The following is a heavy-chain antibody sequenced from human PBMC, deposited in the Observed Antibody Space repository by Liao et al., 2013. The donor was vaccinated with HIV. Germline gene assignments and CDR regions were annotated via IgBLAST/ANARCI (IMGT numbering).Heavy chain of an antibody. CDR2: IYHTGNT. CDR3: ARHAQGHDVFDI. J-gene: IGHJ3*02. Sequence: QLQLQESGPGLVKPSETLSLTCTVSGDSISYDNYYWGCIRQPPGKGLEWIGSIYHTGNTYYNPSLKSRVTLSVDTSKNQFSLKLASVTAADTALYYCARHAQGHDVFDIWGRGTMVTVSS. CDR1: GDSISYDNYY. V-gene: IGHV4-39*07.